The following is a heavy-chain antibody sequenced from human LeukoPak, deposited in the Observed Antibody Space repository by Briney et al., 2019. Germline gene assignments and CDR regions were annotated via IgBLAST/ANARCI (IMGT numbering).Heavy chain of an antibody. CDR1: RGSISGSIRSYY. Sequence: PSETLSLTCTVSRGSISGSIRSYYWSWLRQPPGKGLEWIGYISSSGSVNDNPSLRSRVTISVDTSKNQFFLSLSSVSVADTAVYYCARIPLGYSGAYYFDYWGQGTLVTVSP. J-gene: IGHJ4*02. V-gene: IGHV4-4*09. CDR3: ARIPLGYSGAYYFDY. CDR2: ISSSGSV. D-gene: IGHD5-12*01.